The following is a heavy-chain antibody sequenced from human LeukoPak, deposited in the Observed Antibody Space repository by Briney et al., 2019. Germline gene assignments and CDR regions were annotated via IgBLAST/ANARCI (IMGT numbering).Heavy chain of an antibody. D-gene: IGHD6-19*01. CDR1: GYTFTGYY. J-gene: IGHJ6*02. CDR3: ARAGIAVGYYGMDV. Sequence: ASVTVSCKASGYTFTGYYMHWVRQAPGQGLEWMGRINPNSGGTNYAQKFQGRVTMTRDTSISTAYMELSRLRSDDTAVYYCARAGIAVGYYGMDVWGQGTTVTVSS. CDR2: INPNSGGT. V-gene: IGHV1-2*06.